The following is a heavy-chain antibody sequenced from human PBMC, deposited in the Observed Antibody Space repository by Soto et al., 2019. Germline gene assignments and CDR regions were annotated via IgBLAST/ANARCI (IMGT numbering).Heavy chain of an antibody. CDR2: IYYSGST. D-gene: IGHD3-10*01. Sequence: PSETLSLTCAVYGGSFSGYYWSWIRQPPGKGLEWIGDIYYSGSTNYNPSLKSRVTISVDTSKNQFSLKLSSVTAADTAVYYCARDLYYGSDLDAFDIWGQGTMVTVSS. V-gene: IGHV4-34*09. CDR1: GGSFSGYY. CDR3: ARDLYYGSDLDAFDI. J-gene: IGHJ3*02.